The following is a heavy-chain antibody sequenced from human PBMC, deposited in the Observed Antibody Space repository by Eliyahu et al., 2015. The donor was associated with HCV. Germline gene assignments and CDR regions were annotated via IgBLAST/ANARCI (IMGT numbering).Heavy chain of an antibody. J-gene: IGHJ3*01. D-gene: IGHD3-10*01. CDR1: EFSFSDYY. Sequence: EVQLVESGGGLVQPGGSLRLSCGASEFSFSDYYMDWVRQAPGKGLGWVGRIRNKDHSYTTEYAASVKGRITISRDDSKKSLYLQLNSLKTEDTAIYFCTRVGGGHYYGLWALDLWGQGTMVTVSS. CDR3: TRVGGGHYYGLWALDL. V-gene: IGHV3-72*01. CDR2: IRNKDHSYTT.